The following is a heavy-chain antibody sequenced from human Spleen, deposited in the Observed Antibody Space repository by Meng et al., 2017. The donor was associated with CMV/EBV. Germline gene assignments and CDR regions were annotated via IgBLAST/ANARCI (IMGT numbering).Heavy chain of an antibody. Sequence: ASGYTFTNYGISWVRQAPGQGLEWMGWISTYNGNTNYAQKFQGRVTMTTDTSTSTAYMQLKSLRSDDTAVYYCARERRVVTSPTFDYWGQGTLVTVSS. CDR1: GYTFTNYG. V-gene: IGHV1-18*01. D-gene: IGHD2-21*02. J-gene: IGHJ4*02. CDR2: ISTYNGNT. CDR3: ARERRVVTSPTFDY.